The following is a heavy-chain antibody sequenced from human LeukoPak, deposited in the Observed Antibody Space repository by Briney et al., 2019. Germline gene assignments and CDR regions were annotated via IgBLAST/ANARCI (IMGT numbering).Heavy chain of an antibody. CDR2: ISGSGSHT. Sequence: GGSLRLSCAASGFTFSDYYMSWIRQAPGKGLEWLSYISGSGSHTTYADSVRGRFTISRDNAKNSLSLQVNRLRADDTAVYYCARVGSTVAAGTPDYWGQGTLDTVSS. CDR3: ARVGSTVAAGTPDY. V-gene: IGHV3-11*06. J-gene: IGHJ4*02. CDR1: GFTFSDYY. D-gene: IGHD6-13*01.